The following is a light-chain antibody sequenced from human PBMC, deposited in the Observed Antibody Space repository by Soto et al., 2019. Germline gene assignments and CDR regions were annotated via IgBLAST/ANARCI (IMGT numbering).Light chain of an antibody. CDR1: NSDLGGFKF. Sequence: QSVLTQPASVSGSPGQSITISCSGDNSDLGGFKFVSWYQHHPGKAPKLIIYEVSNRPSGVSTRFSGSKSGNTPSLTISGLQADDEADYYCSTYTSTNTWVFGGGTKVTVL. CDR2: EVS. J-gene: IGLJ3*02. V-gene: IGLV2-14*01. CDR3: STYTSTNTWV.